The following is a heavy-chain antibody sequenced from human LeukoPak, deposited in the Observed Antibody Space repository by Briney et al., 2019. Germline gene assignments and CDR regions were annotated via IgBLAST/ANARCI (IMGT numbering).Heavy chain of an antibody. J-gene: IGHJ4*02. CDR1: GFTFSSYA. D-gene: IGHD4-17*01. CDR2: ISYDGSNK. Sequence: GGSLRLSCAASGFTFSSYAMHWVRQAPGKGLEWVAVISYDGSNKYYADSVKGRFTISRDNSKNTLYLQMNSLRAEDTAVYYCARATGGYYGDLWGQGTLVTVSS. CDR3: ARATGGYYGDL. V-gene: IGHV3-30*04.